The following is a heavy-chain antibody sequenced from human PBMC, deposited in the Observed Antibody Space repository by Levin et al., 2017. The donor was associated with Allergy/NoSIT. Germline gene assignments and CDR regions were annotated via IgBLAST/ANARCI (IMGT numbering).Heavy chain of an antibody. CDR3: ARDTAMVTYQYGMDV. CDR1: GFTFSDYH. CDR2: MSSSGGTI. J-gene: IGHJ6*02. Sequence: GGSLRLSCAASGFTFSDYHMSWIRQAPGKGLEWVSYMSSSGGTIYYADSVKGRFTISRDNAKNSLYLQMNSLRADDTAVYYCARDTAMVTYQYGMDVWGQGTTVTVSS. V-gene: IGHV3-11*01. D-gene: IGHD5-18*01.